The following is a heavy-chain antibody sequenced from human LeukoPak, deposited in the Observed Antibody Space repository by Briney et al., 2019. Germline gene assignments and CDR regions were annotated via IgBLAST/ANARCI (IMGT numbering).Heavy chain of an antibody. Sequence: GASVKVSCKASGYTFTGYCMHWVRQAPGQGLEWMGWINPNSGGTNYAQKFQGRVTMTEDTSTDTAYMELSSLRSEDTAVYYCATAAEPRYMTRPRWFDPWGQGTLVTVSS. CDR2: INPNSGGT. CDR1: GYTFTGYC. J-gene: IGHJ5*02. CDR3: ATAAEPRYMTRPRWFDP. D-gene: IGHD1-1*01. V-gene: IGHV1-2*02.